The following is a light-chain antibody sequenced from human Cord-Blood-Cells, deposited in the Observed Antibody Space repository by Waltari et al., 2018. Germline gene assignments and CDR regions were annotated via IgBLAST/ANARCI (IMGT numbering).Light chain of an antibody. Sequence: MVLTQSPGTLSLSPGERATLSCRASQSVSSSYLAWYQQKPGQAPRLLIYGASSRATGIPDRFSGSGSGTDFTLTISRLEPEDFAVYYCQQYGSSRFTFGPGTKVDIK. CDR1: QSVSSSY. J-gene: IGKJ3*01. V-gene: IGKV3-20*01. CDR3: QQYGSSRFT. CDR2: GAS.